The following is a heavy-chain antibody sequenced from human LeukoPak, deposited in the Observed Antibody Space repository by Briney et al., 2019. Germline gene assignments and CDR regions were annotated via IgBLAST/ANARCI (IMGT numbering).Heavy chain of an antibody. Sequence: ASVKVSCKASGYTFTSYDINWVRQATGQELEWMGWMNPNSGNTGYAQKFQGRVTITRNTSISTAYMELSSLRSEDTAVYYCARRGVVRGLLIGYYYYYMDVWGKGTTVTVSS. V-gene: IGHV1-8*03. J-gene: IGHJ6*03. CDR2: MNPNSGNT. CDR1: GYTFTSYD. D-gene: IGHD6-6*01. CDR3: ARRGVVRGLLIGYYYYYMDV.